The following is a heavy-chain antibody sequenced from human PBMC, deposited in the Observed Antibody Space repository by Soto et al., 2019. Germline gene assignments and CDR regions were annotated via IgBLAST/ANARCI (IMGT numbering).Heavy chain of an antibody. V-gene: IGHV1-3*05. CDR2: INAGNGNT. J-gene: IGHJ4*02. CDR1: GYTFTSYA. D-gene: IGHD3-22*01. CDR3: ARGSGYYYWDDY. Sequence: QVQLVQSGAEEKKPGASVKVSCKASGYTFTSYAMHWVRQAPGQRREWMGWINAGNGNTKYSQKFQGRVTITRDTSASTAYRELSSLRSEDTAVYYGARGSGYYYWDDYWGQGTLVTVSS.